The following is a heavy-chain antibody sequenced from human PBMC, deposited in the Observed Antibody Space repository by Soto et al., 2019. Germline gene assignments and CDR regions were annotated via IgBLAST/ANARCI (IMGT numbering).Heavy chain of an antibody. J-gene: IGHJ5*02. Sequence: GGFLRLSCAASGFIFSSYAMSWVRQSPGKGLEWVSANSASGPSTYYADSVKGRFTISRDNSKNTLYLQMNSLRAEDTAAYYCAKDRAAAANSGHNWFDPWGQGTLVTVSS. CDR1: GFIFSSYA. D-gene: IGHD6-13*01. V-gene: IGHV3-23*01. CDR3: AKDRAAAANSGHNWFDP. CDR2: NSASGPST.